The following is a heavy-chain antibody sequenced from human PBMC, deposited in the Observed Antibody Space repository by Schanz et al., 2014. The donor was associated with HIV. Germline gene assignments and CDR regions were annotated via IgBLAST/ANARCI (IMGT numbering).Heavy chain of an antibody. J-gene: IGHJ3*02. CDR3: TRGATVTDYRHDSFDI. CDR2: IRQDGSEK. CDR1: GFTFSNYW. D-gene: IGHD4-17*01. Sequence: EVQLVESGGGLVQPGMSLRLSCAASGFTFSNYWMTWVRQAPGKGLEWVASIRQDGSEKYFVDSVKGRFTISRDNTKNSLYLQMNSVRAEDTAVYYCTRGATVTDYRHDSFDIWGQGTMVTVA. V-gene: IGHV3-7*03.